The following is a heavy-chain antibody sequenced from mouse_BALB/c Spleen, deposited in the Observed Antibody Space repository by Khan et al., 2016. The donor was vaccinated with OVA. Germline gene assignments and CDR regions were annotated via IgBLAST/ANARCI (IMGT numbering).Heavy chain of an antibody. D-gene: IGHD1-2*01. Sequence: EVELVESGGGLVQPGGSRKLSCAASGFTFSDYGMAWVRQAPGKGPEWVAFISDLAYTFYYADTVTGRFTLSSENAKNTLYLEMSSLRSGDTAVYDWARGGGTAPFAYWGQGTLVTVSA. J-gene: IGHJ3*01. CDR3: ARGGGTAPFAY. CDR2: ISDLAYTF. CDR1: GFTFSDYG. V-gene: IGHV5-15*02.